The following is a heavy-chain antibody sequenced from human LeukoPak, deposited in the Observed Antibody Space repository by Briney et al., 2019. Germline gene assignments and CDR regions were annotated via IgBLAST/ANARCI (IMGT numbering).Heavy chain of an antibody. D-gene: IGHD4-17*01. CDR1: GYTFTNYA. V-gene: IGHV1-18*01. CDR3: ARAKPIYGDYDD. Sequence: ASVKVSCKASGYTFTNYAISWVRQAPGQGLEWMGWISVYNGITKYPQRFQGRVTMTTDTSTSTANMELSLRSDDTAVYYCARAKPIYGDYDDWGQGTLVTVSS. J-gene: IGHJ4*02. CDR2: ISVYNGIT.